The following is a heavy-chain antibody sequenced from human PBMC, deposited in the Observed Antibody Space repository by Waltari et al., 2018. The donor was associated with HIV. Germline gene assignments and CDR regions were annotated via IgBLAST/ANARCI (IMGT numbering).Heavy chain of an antibody. J-gene: IGHJ1*01. CDR2: IRQDGDET. D-gene: IGHD3-16*02. V-gene: IGHV3-7*01. CDR3: ARDRHDGGGYPQDFQY. Sequence: EVRLLESGGGLVQSGWALTLSCGAAGFSLTRYWTACVRQAPGKGLEWVANIRQDGDETYYLDSVKGRFIISRDNTKNSLYLHMTNVSGDDTGVYFCARDRHDGGGYPQDFQYWGQGTQVSVSS. CDR1: GFSLTRYW.